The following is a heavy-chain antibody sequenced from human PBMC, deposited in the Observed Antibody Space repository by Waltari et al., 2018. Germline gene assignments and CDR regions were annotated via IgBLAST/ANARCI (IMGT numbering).Heavy chain of an antibody. V-gene: IGHV3-23*01. D-gene: IGHD6-19*01. CDR1: GFTFSSYA. CDR2: ISGSGGST. CDR3: AKGDSSGVDAFDI. Sequence: EVQLLESGGGLVQPGGSLRLSCAASGFTFSSYAMSRVRQAPGKWRGWVSAISGSGGSTYYADSVKVRFTISRDNSKNTLYLQMNSLRAEDTAVYYCAKGDSSGVDAFDIWGQGTMVTVSS. J-gene: IGHJ3*02.